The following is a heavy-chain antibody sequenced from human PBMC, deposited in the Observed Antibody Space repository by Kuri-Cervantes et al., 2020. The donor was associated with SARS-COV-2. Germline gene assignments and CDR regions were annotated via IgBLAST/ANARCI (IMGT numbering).Heavy chain of an antibody. CDR3: ARITMVRGVIYMDV. Sequence: GSLRLSCAVSGYSISSGYYWGWIRQPPGKGLEWIGSIYHSGSTYYNPSLESRVTISVDTSKSQFSLKLSSVTAADTAVYYCARITMVRGVIYMDVWGKGTTVTVSS. CDR2: IYHSGST. J-gene: IGHJ6*03. V-gene: IGHV4-38-2*01. D-gene: IGHD3-10*01. CDR1: GYSISSGYY.